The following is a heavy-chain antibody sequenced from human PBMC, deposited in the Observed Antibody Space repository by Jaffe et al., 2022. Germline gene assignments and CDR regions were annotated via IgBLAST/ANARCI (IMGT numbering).Heavy chain of an antibody. CDR2: IIPIFGTA. CDR1: GGTFSSYA. CDR3: ARDRPGGILTARYYFDY. J-gene: IGHJ4*02. D-gene: IGHD3-9*01. Sequence: QVQLVQSGAEVKKPGSSVKVSCKASGGTFSSYAISWVRQAPGQGLEWMGGIIPIFGTANYAQKFQGRVTITADESTSTAYMELSSLRSEDTAVYYCARDRPGGILTARYYFDYWGQGTLVTVSS. V-gene: IGHV1-69*01.